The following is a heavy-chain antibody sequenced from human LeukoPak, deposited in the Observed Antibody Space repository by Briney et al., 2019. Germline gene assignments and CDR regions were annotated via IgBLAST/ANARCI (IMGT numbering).Heavy chain of an antibody. Sequence: SETLSLTCTVSGGSISSGGYYWSWIRQHPGKGLEWIGYIYYSGSTYYNPSLKSRVTISVDTSKNQFSLKLSSVTAADTAVYYCARAASQMYYYYNGMDVWGQGTTVTVSS. CDR1: GGSISSGGYY. J-gene: IGHJ6*02. V-gene: IGHV4-31*03. CDR3: ARAASQMYYYYNGMDV. CDR2: IYYSGST.